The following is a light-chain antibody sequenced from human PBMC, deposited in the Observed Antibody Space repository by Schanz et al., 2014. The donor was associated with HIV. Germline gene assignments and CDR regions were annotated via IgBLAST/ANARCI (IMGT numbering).Light chain of an antibody. CDR3: LQYNDDVYT. CDR2: EAS. Sequence: DVQMTQSPSTLSASVGDRVSITCRASQGIDSYLAWYQQKPGEALNLLISEASTLEFGVPPRFSGSGSGTEFTLTISSLQPGDFATYYCLQYNDDVYTFGQGTKLEIK. CDR1: QGIDSY. J-gene: IGKJ2*01. V-gene: IGKV1-5*03.